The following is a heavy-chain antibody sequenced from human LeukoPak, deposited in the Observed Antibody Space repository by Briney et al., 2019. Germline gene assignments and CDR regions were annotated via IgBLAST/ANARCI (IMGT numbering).Heavy chain of an antibody. J-gene: IGHJ4*02. Sequence: GGSLSLSCAAPGFTLSNYWMSWVRQAPGKGLEWVANIKQDGGEKNYVDSVKGRFTISRDNPKNTLYPQMNSLRAEDTAVYFCAKRGVVIRVILVGFHKEAYYFDSWGQGALVTVSS. CDR1: GFTLSNYW. CDR3: AKRGVVIRVILVGFHKEAYYFDS. V-gene: IGHV3-7*03. CDR2: IKQDGGEK. D-gene: IGHD3-22*01.